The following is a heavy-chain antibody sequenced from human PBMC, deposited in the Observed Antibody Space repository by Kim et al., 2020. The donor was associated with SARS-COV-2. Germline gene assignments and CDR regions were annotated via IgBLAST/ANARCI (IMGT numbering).Heavy chain of an antibody. J-gene: IGHJ6*02. V-gene: IGHV1-3*01. CDR3: ARVWVGATALAYYYGMDV. Sequence: ASVKVSCKASGYTFTSYAMHWVRQAPGQRLEWMGWINAGNGNTKYSQKFQGRVTITRDTSASTAYMELSSLRSEDTAVYYCARVWVGATALAYYYGMDVWGQGTTVTVSS. CDR2: INAGNGNT. D-gene: IGHD1-26*01. CDR1: GYTFTSYA.